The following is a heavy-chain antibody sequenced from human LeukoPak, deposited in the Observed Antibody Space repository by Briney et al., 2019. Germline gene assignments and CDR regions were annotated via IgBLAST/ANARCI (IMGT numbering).Heavy chain of an antibody. D-gene: IGHD2-15*01. J-gene: IGHJ4*02. Sequence: PGGSLRLSCAAPGFTFSSYSMNWVRQAPGKGLNWLSPISGIGTTIYYADSVKGRFTISRDNAKNSLYLQMNSLRVEDTAVYYCTRTLLYCSGGSCYPTRFDYWGQGILVTVSS. CDR2: ISGIGTTI. V-gene: IGHV3-48*01. CDR1: GFTFSSYS. CDR3: TRTLLYCSGGSCYPTRFDY.